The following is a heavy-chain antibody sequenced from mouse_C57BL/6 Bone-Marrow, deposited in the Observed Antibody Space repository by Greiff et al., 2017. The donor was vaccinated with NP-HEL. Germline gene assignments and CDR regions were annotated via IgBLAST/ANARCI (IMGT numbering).Heavy chain of an antibody. D-gene: IGHD1-1*01. CDR3: VRPHYYGSSFAY. J-gene: IGHJ3*01. CDR2: IRSKSNNYAT. CDR1: GFSFNTYA. V-gene: IGHV10-1*01. Sequence: EVHLVESGGGLVQPKGSLKLSCAASGFSFNTYAMNWVRQAPGKGLEWVARIRSKSNNYATYYADSVKDRFTISRDDSESMLYLQMNNLKTEDTAMYYCVRPHYYGSSFAYWGQGTLVTVSA.